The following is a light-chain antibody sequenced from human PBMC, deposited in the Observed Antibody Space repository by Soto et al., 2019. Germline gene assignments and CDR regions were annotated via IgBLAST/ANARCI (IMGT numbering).Light chain of an antibody. CDR3: SSYTSSSTSHVV. Sequence: QSALTQPASVSRSPGQSITISCTGTSSDVGGYNYVSWYQQHPGKAPKLMIYEVSNRPSGVSNRFSGSKSGNTASLTISGLQGEDEADYYCSSYTSSSTSHVVFGGGTKLTVL. CDR2: EVS. CDR1: SSDVGGYNY. J-gene: IGLJ2*01. V-gene: IGLV2-14*01.